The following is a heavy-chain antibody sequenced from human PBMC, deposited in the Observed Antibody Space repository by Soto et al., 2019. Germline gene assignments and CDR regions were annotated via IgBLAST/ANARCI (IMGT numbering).Heavy chain of an antibody. J-gene: IGHJ4*02. Sequence: LRLSSAASGFMFTRYSMNWIRQAPGKGLEWVSSISSTTNYIYYGDSMKGRLTISRDNAKNSLYLEMNSLRAEDTAVYYCARESEDLTSNFDYWGQGTLVTVSS. V-gene: IGHV3-21*06. CDR1: GFMFTRYS. CDR2: ISSTTNYI. CDR3: ARESEDLTSNFDY.